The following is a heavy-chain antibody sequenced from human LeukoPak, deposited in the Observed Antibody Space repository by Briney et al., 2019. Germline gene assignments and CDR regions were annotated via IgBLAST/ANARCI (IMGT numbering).Heavy chain of an antibody. Sequence: GGSLRLSCAASGFTFSSYAMSWVRQAPGKGLEWVSAISGSGGSTYYADSVKGRFTISRDNSKNALYLQMNSLRAEDTAVYYCAKPMYYHDSSGYPYYFDYWGQGTLVTVSS. D-gene: IGHD3-22*01. CDR1: GFTFSSYA. J-gene: IGHJ4*02. V-gene: IGHV3-23*01. CDR2: ISGSGGST. CDR3: AKPMYYHDSSGYPYYFDY.